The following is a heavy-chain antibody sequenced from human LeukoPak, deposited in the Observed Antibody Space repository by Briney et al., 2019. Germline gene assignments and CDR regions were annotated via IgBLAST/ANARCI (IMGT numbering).Heavy chain of an antibody. D-gene: IGHD4-17*01. CDR3: ARGPRAPNGVLPWYFDL. Sequence: SEALSLTCAVYTGSFSGYFWTWIRQPPGKGLEWIGEVNHSGGTNYNPSLKGRVTISTDPSTNQFSLKVTSVTAADTAVYYCARGPRAPNGVLPWYFDLWGRGNLVVVSS. V-gene: IGHV4-34*01. J-gene: IGHJ2*01. CDR1: TGSFSGYF. CDR2: VNHSGGT.